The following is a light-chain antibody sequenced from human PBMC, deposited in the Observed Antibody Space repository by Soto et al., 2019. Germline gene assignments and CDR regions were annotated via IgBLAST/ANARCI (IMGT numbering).Light chain of an antibody. CDR2: KAS. CDR3: QHYNIYSET. J-gene: IGKJ1*01. Sequence: DIQMTQSPCTLSASVGDRVTITCRASQSISSWLAWYQQKPGKAPKILIYKASILESGVPSRFSGSGSGTEFTLTISSLQPDDFATYYCQHYNIYSETFGQGTKV. V-gene: IGKV1-5*03. CDR1: QSISSW.